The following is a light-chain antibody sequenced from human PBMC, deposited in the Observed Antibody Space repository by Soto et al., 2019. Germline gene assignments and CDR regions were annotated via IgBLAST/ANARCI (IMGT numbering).Light chain of an antibody. CDR1: SSDVGSYNV. CDR3: CSYAGSTTFNVV. CDR2: EGT. V-gene: IGLV2-23*03. Sequence: QSALTQPASVSGSPGQSITISCTGTSSDVGSYNVVSWYQQHPGKAPKLVIYEGTKRPSGVSNRFSGSKSGNTASLTISGLQAEDEADYCCCSYAGSTTFNVVFGGGTQLTVL. J-gene: IGLJ2*01.